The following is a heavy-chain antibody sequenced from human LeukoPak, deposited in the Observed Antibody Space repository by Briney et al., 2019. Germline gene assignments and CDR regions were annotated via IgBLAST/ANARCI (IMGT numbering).Heavy chain of an antibody. CDR1: GFAFSDFY. CDR2: ISNSGSTL. J-gene: IGHJ4*02. CDR3: ARDALGSYDY. D-gene: IGHD3-10*01. Sequence: TGGPLRLSCAASGFAFSDFYKFWIRQAPGKGLEWISYISNSGSTLYYADSVKGRFTISRDNDKNLLYLQMNSLRADDTAVYYCARDALGSYDYWGQGTLVTVSS. V-gene: IGHV3-11*01.